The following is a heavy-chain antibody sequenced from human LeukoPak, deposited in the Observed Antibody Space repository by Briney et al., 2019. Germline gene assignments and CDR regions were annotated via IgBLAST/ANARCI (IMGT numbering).Heavy chain of an antibody. V-gene: IGHV4-39*07. CDR1: GGSISSSSYY. CDR3: ARDPLDRGTNYGPDY. D-gene: IGHD3-10*01. Sequence: SETLSLTCTVSGGSISSSSYYWGWIRQPPGKGLEWIGSIYYGGSTYYNPSLKSRVTISVDTSKNQFSLKLSSVTAADTAVYYCARDPLDRGTNYGPDYWGQGTLVTVSS. CDR2: IYYGGST. J-gene: IGHJ4*02.